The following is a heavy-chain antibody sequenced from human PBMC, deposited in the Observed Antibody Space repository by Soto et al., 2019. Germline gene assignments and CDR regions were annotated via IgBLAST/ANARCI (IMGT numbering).Heavy chain of an antibody. CDR2: ISPDGSEK. Sequence: GGSLRLSCAASGLSFSTYWMSWVRQAPGEGLEWVGNISPDGSEKYYVDSVKGRLTISRDNAKNSMYLQMSSLRAEDMAVYYCATCGIFCRGGVCYRRTFDHWGQGALVTVSS. CDR3: ATCGIFCRGGVCYRRTFDH. V-gene: IGHV3-7*01. CDR1: GLSFSTYW. D-gene: IGHD2-15*01. J-gene: IGHJ4*02.